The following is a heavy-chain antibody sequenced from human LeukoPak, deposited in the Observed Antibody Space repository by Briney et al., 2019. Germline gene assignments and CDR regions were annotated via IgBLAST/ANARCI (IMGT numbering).Heavy chain of an antibody. J-gene: IGHJ4*02. Sequence: SVKVSCKASGGTFSSYAISWVRQAPGQGLEWMGGIIPIFGTANYAQKFQGRVTITADESTSTAYMELSSLRSEDTAVYYCAREFQPSSYGGPFDYWGQGTLVTVSS. CDR3: AREFQPSSYGGPFDY. V-gene: IGHV1-69*13. CDR2: IIPIFGTA. D-gene: IGHD2-2*01. CDR1: GGTFSSYA.